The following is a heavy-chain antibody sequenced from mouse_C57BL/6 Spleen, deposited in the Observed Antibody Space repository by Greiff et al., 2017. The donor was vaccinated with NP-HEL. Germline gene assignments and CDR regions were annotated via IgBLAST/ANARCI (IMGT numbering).Heavy chain of an antibody. D-gene: IGHD1-1*01. CDR1: GYTFTDYE. Sequence: QVQLKQSGAELVRPGASVTLSCKASGYTFTDYEMHWVKQTPVHGLEWIGAIDPETGGTAYNQKFKGKAILTADKSSSTAYMELRSLTSEDSAVYYCTRPLLRDYFDDWGQGTTLTVSS. CDR3: TRPLLRDYFDD. CDR2: IDPETGGT. V-gene: IGHV1-15*01. J-gene: IGHJ2*01.